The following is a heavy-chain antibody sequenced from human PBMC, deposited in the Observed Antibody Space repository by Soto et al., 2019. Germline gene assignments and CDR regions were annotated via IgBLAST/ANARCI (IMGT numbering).Heavy chain of an antibody. V-gene: IGHV3-64D*06. Sequence: PGGSLRLSCSASGFTFSSYAMHWVRQAPGKGLEYVSAISSNGGSTYYADSVKGRFTISRDNSKNMLYLQMSSLRAEDTAVYYCVKGPLRFLEWLSPGWGQGTLVTVSS. CDR1: GFTFSSYA. CDR3: VKGPLRFLEWLSPG. D-gene: IGHD3-3*01. J-gene: IGHJ4*02. CDR2: ISSNGGST.